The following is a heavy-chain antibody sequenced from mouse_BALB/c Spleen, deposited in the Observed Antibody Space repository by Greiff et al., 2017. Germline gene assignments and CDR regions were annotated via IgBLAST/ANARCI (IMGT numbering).Heavy chain of an antibody. Sequence: QVQLKQSGAELMKPGASVKISCKATGYTFSSYWIEWVKQRPGHGLEWIGEILPGSGSTNYNEKFKGKATFTADTSSNTAYMQLSSLTSEDSAVYYCARSGLGNNADYWGQGTTLTVSS. CDR2: ILPGSGST. J-gene: IGHJ2*01. CDR3: ARSGLGNNADY. CDR1: GYTFSSYW. V-gene: IGHV1-9*01. D-gene: IGHD3-2*02.